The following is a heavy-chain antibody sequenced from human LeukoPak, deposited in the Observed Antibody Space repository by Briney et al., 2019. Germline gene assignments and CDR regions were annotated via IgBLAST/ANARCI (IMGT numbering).Heavy chain of an antibody. CDR2: MNPNSGNT. V-gene: IGHV1-8*01. D-gene: IGHD3-3*01. CDR1: GYTFSSYD. Sequence: GASVKVSCKASGYTFSSYDINWVRQATGQGLEWMGWMNPNSGNTGYARKFQGRVTMTRNTSISTAHMELSSLMSEDTAVYYCARGLPKAVFGMVIEDWGQGTLVTVSS. J-gene: IGHJ1*01. CDR3: ARGLPKAVFGMVIED.